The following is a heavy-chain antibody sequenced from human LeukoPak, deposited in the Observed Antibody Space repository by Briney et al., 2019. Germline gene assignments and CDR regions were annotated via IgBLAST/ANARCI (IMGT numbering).Heavy chain of an antibody. D-gene: IGHD6-13*01. J-gene: IGHJ4*02. CDR3: ARGDRSNIAAAGIDFDY. CDR2: INPSGGST. Sequence: ASVKVSCKASGYTFTSYYMHWVRQAPGQGLEWMGIINPSGGSTSYAQKFQGRVTMTRDMSTSTVYMELSSLRSEDTAVYYCARGDRSNIAAAGIDFDYWGQGTLVTVSS. CDR1: GYTFTSYY. V-gene: IGHV1-46*01.